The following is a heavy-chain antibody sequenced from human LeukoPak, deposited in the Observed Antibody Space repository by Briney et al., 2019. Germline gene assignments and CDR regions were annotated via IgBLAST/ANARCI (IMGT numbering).Heavy chain of an antibody. J-gene: IGHJ4*02. Sequence: GGSLRLSCAASGFTFSSYEMNWVRQAPGKGLEWVSYISGSGSTIYYGDSLEGRFTISRDYANNSLYLQINSLRVEDTAVYYCATLWDPVAGTTQPLLWGQGTLVTVSS. D-gene: IGHD6-19*01. V-gene: IGHV3-48*03. CDR1: GFTFSSYE. CDR2: ISGSGSTI. CDR3: ATLWDPVAGTTQPLL.